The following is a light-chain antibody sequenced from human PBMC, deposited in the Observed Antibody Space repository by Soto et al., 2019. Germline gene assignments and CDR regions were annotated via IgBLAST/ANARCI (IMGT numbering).Light chain of an antibody. CDR1: QTISKY. CDR2: SAS. V-gene: IGKV1-39*01. Sequence: DIPMTQSPSSLSASVGDSVTITCRASQTISKYLNWYRQKAGKAPELLIHSASTLQTGVPSRFSGSGSGTDFALTITSLQPEDFATYYCQQSYTTPVTFGQGTRLEIK. CDR3: QQSYTTPVT. J-gene: IGKJ5*01.